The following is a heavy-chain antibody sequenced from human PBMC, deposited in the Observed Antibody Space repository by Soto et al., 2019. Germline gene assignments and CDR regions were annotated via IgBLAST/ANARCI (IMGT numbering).Heavy chain of an antibody. D-gene: IGHD2-21*01. CDR1: GGSISSGGYS. J-gene: IGHJ4*02. Sequence: QLQLQESGSGLVKPSQTLSLTCAVSGGSISSGGYSWSWLRQPPGKGLEWIGYIYHSRSTYYNPSHKSRVTLSVDTSKNQFALKLSSVTAADTTVYYCARVFRHCYFDYWGQGTLVTVSS. CDR3: ARVFRHCYFDY. V-gene: IGHV4-30-2*01. CDR2: IYHSRST.